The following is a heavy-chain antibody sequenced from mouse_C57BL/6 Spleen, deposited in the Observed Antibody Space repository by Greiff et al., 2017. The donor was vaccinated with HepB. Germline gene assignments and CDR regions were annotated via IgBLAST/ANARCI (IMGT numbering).Heavy chain of an antibody. D-gene: IGHD1-1*01. Sequence: VQLQQPGAELVRPGTSVKLSCKASGYTFTSYWMHWVKQRPGQGLEWIGVIDPSDSYTNYNQKFKGKATLTVDTSSSTAYMQLSSLTSEDSAVYYCARRNITTVVDYWGQGTTLTVSS. V-gene: IGHV1-59*01. CDR3: ARRNITTVVDY. CDR1: GYTFTSYW. J-gene: IGHJ2*01. CDR2: IDPSDSYT.